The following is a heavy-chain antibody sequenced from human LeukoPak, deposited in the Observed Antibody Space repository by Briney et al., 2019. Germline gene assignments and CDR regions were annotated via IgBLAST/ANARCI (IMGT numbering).Heavy chain of an antibody. CDR2: IYHSGST. D-gene: IGHD3-3*01. CDR1: GGSINSSSYY. J-gene: IGHJ6*02. CDR3: ARDFREYDFWSGQRYYYGMDV. V-gene: IGHV4-39*02. Sequence: PSETLSLTCTVSGGSINSSSYYWGWIRQPPGKGLEWIGSIYHSGSTYYTPSLKSRVTISVDTSKTQFSLKMSSVTAADRAVYYCARDFREYDFWSGQRYYYGMDVWGQGTTVTVSS.